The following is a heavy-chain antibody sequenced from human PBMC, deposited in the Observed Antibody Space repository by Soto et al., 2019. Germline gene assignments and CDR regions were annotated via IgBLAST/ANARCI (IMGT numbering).Heavy chain of an antibody. Sequence: ASVKVSCKVSGHTLTDLSISWVRQAPGKGLARLGGFEPEDRELIYAQKFKFRLTMTADTSTDTAYMELSSLRSEDTAVYYCATGVTTFDYWGQGALVTVSS. J-gene: IGHJ4*02. D-gene: IGHD3-3*01. CDR3: ATGVTTFDY. V-gene: IGHV1-24*01. CDR1: GHTLTDLS. CDR2: FEPEDREL.